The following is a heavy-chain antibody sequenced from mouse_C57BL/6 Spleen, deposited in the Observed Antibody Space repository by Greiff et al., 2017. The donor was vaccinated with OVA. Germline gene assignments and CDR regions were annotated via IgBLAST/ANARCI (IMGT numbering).Heavy chain of an antibody. CDR3: ARDAGYKDAMDY. D-gene: IGHD1-2*01. CDR2: SRNKANDYTT. CDR1: GFTFSDFY. J-gene: IGHJ4*01. Sequence: EVKLVESGGGLVQSGRSLRLSCATSGFTFSDFYMEWVRQAPGKGLEWIAASRNKANDYTTEYSASVKGRFIVSRDTSQSILYLQMNALRAEDTAIYYCARDAGYKDAMDYWGQGTSVTVSS. V-gene: IGHV7-1*01.